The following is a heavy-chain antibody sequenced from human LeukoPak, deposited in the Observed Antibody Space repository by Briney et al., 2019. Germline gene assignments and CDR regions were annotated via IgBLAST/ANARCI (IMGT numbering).Heavy chain of an antibody. CDR1: GGSISSYY. CDR3: ARERWDCSGGSCYYYYMDV. CDR2: IYYSGST. Sequence: SETLSLTCTVSGGSISSYYWSWTRQPPGKGLEWIGYIYYSGSTNYNPSLKSRVTISVDTSKNQFSLKLSSVTAADTAVYYCARERWDCSGGSCYYYYMDVWGKGTTVTVSS. V-gene: IGHV4-59*01. J-gene: IGHJ6*03. D-gene: IGHD2-15*01.